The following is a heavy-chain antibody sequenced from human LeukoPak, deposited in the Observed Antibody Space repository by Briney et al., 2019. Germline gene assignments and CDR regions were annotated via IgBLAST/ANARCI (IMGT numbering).Heavy chain of an antibody. CDR1: GYSLTKLS. J-gene: IGHJ4*02. Sequence: ASVKVPCKASGYSLTKLSMNWVRQAPGKGLEWMGGFDPEAGETIYAQKFQGRVTMTEDTSSDTGYMELSSLRSDDTAMYYCTTDHCGGGACYAYSFDYWGQGALVTVSS. CDR3: TTDHCGGGACYAYSFDY. D-gene: IGHD2-15*01. CDR2: FDPEAGET. V-gene: IGHV1-24*01.